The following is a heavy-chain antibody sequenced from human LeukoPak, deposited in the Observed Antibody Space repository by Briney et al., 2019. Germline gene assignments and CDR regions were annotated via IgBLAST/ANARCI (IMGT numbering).Heavy chain of an antibody. CDR1: GFTFSRDW. Sequence: PGGSLRLSCAASGFTFSRDWMHWVRQGPGKGLVWVSRINPDGSGTSHADSVMGRFTISRDNAKNTLYLQMNSLRAEDTAVYYCARDSGSGSYSEYWGLGTLVTVSS. V-gene: IGHV3-74*01. D-gene: IGHD3-10*01. J-gene: IGHJ4*02. CDR2: INPDGSGT. CDR3: ARDSGSGSYSEY.